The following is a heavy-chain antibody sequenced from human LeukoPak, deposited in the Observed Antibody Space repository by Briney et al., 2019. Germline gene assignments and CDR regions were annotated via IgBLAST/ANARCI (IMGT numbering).Heavy chain of an antibody. D-gene: IGHD3-22*01. V-gene: IGHV3-9*01. CDR2: ISWNSGSI. Sequence: GGSLRLSCAASGFTFDDYAMHWVRQAPGKGLGWVSGISWNSGSIGYADSVKGRFTISRDNAKNSLYLQMNSLRAEDTALYYCAKDFGYYDSSGFDHWGQGTLVTVSS. J-gene: IGHJ4*02. CDR1: GFTFDDYA. CDR3: AKDFGYYDSSGFDH.